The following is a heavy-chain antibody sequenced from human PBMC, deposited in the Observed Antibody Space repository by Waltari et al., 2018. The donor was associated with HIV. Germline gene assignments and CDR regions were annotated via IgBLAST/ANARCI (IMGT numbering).Heavy chain of an antibody. J-gene: IGHJ4*02. D-gene: IGHD1-1*01. V-gene: IGHV3-74*01. Sequence: EVRLVESGGGLGQPGGSLRLSCAGSGFTFSRYWMHWVRQTPGKGLEWVSRIKPDGTQTDYADSVKGRFTISRDNAKSTLHLQLNALSVEDTALYFCTGDTLGNDDFWGQGVLVTVSS. CDR3: TGDTLGNDDF. CDR1: GFTFSRYW. CDR2: IKPDGTQT.